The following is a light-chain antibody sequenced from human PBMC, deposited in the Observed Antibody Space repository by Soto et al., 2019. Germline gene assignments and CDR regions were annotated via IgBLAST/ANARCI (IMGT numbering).Light chain of an antibody. Sequence: QSALTQPASVSGSPGQSITISCTGTSGDIGSYNRVSWYQQHPGKAPKLIIYDVTNRPPGVSNRFSGSKSGNTASLTISGLQTEDEADYYCSSYTFSTLVFATGTKVTVL. CDR1: SGDIGSYNR. V-gene: IGLV2-14*03. J-gene: IGLJ1*01. CDR2: DVT. CDR3: SSYTFSTLV.